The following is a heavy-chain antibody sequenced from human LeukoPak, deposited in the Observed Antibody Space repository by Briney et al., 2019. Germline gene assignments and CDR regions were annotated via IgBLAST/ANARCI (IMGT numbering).Heavy chain of an antibody. CDR2: ISRSSSTI. V-gene: IGHV3-48*01. J-gene: IGHJ5*02. D-gene: IGHD6-19*01. Sequence: GGSLRLSCAASGFTFSSYSMNWVRQAPGKGLEWVSYISRSSSTIYYADSVKGRFTISRDNAKNSLYLQMNSLRAEDTAVYYCARGHDSSGWPGGFDPWGQGTLVTVSS. CDR1: GFTFSSYS. CDR3: ARGHDSSGWPGGFDP.